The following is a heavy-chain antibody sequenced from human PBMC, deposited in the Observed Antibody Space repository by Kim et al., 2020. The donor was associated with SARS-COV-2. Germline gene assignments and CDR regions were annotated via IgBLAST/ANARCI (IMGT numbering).Heavy chain of an antibody. J-gene: IGHJ4*02. CDR2: IA. D-gene: IGHD3-10*01. Sequence: IANYAQKFQGRVTITADKSTSTAYMELSSLRSEDTAVYYCASLAGRKFDYWGQGTLVTVSS. V-gene: IGHV1-69*02. CDR3: ASLAGRKFDY.